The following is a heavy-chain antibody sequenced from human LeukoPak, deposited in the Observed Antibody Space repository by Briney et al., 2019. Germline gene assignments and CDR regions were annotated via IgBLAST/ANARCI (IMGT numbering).Heavy chain of an antibody. CDR3: ARHFFPFGRRTWFNP. CDR1: GASISSGGYS. D-gene: IGHD2/OR15-2a*01. CDR2: IYHSGST. J-gene: IGHJ5*02. Sequence: SQTLSLTCAVSGASISSGGYSWSWIRQPPGKGLEWIGYIYHSGSTYYNPSLKSRVTISVDTSKNQFSLKLSSVTAADTAVYYCARHFFPFGRRTWFNPWGQGTLVTVSS. V-gene: IGHV4-30-2*01.